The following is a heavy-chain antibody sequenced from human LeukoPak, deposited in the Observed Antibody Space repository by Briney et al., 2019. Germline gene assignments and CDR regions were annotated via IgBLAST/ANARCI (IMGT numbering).Heavy chain of an antibody. CDR3: AKLGSGWYLGY. CDR2: IYSGGST. D-gene: IGHD6-19*01. CDR1: GFTVSSNY. J-gene: IGHJ4*02. V-gene: IGHV3-66*01. Sequence: GGSLRLSCAASGFTVSSNYMSWVRQAPGKGLEWVSVIYSGGSTYYADSVKGRFTISRDNSKNTLYLQMNSLRAEDTAVYYCAKLGSGWYLGYWGQGTLVTVSS.